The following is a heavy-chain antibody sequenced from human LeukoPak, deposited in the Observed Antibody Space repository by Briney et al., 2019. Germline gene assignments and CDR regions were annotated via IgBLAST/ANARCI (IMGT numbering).Heavy chain of an antibody. CDR3: ASAHRGIVGAAAAFDI. V-gene: IGHV4-59*13. CDR2: IYFSGGT. Sequence: SETLSLTCSVWGGSINYYYWMWIRQPPGKGLEGIGYIYFSGGTHYNPSLKSRVTMLVDTSKNQFSLKLTAVTAADTAVYYCASAHRGIVGAAAAFDIGGQGTMVTVSS. D-gene: IGHD1-26*01. J-gene: IGHJ3*02. CDR1: GGSINYYY.